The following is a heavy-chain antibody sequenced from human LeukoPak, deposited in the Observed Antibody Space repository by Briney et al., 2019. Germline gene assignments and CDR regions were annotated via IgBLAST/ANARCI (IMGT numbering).Heavy chain of an antibody. CDR2: ISAYNGNT. CDR1: GYTFTSYA. Sequence: ASVKVSCKASGYTFTSYAMHWVRQAPGQGLEWMGWISAYNGNTNYAQKLQGRVTMTTDTSTSTAYMELRSLRSDDTAVYYCARDPPGAGSPRWGQGTLVTVSS. D-gene: IGHD1-26*01. CDR3: ARDPPGAGSPR. V-gene: IGHV1-18*01. J-gene: IGHJ4*02.